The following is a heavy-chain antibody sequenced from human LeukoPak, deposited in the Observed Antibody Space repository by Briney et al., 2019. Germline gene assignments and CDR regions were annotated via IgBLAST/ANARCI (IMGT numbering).Heavy chain of an antibody. CDR1: GYTFTDYY. D-gene: IGHD3-9*01. Sequence: EASVKVSCKASGYTFTDYYLHWVRQAPGQGLEWMGWINPNSGGTNYAQRFQGRVTMTRDTSISTAYMELTRLRSDDTAVYYCARDLGYNILTGYYAHDAFDIWGQGTVVTVSS. V-gene: IGHV1-2*02. J-gene: IGHJ3*02. CDR2: INPNSGGT. CDR3: ARDLGYNILTGYYAHDAFDI.